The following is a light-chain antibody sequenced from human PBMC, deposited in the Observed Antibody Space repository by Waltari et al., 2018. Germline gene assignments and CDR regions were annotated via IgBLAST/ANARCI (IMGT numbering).Light chain of an antibody. CDR2: YDT. Sequence: SYVLTQPPSVSVAPGKTAKFTCGGDNIETTSVHGYQQKPGQAPVLVISYDTDRPSGIPERFTGSNSGNTATLTISRVEAGDEADYWCQVWDSSSARVVFGGGTKLTVL. CDR1: NIETTS. J-gene: IGLJ2*01. CDR3: QVWDSSSARVV. V-gene: IGLV3-21*04.